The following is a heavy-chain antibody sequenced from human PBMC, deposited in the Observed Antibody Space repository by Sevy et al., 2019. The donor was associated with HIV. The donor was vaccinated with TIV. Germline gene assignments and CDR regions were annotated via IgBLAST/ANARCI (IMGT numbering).Heavy chain of an antibody. CDR1: GGSISSSSYY. D-gene: IGHD4-17*01. CDR2: IYYSGST. Sequence: SETLSLTCTVSGGSISSSSYYWGWIRQPPGKGREWIGSIYYSGSTYYNPSLKSRVTISVDTSKNQFSLKLSSVTAADTAVYDCARSMTTGTTGGYAFDIWGQGSMVTVSS. V-gene: IGHV4-39*01. CDR3: ARSMTTGTTGGYAFDI. J-gene: IGHJ3*02.